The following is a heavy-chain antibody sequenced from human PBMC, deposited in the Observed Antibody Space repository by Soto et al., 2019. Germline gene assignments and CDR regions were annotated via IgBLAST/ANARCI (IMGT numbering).Heavy chain of an antibody. J-gene: IGHJ4*02. V-gene: IGHV4-30-4*01. CDR2: IYYSGST. CDR1: GGSISSGDYY. D-gene: IGHD3-22*01. CDR3: ARVPGYYDSSGYYYDY. Sequence: PSETLSLTCTVSGGSISSGDYYWSWIRQPPGKGLEWIGYIYYSGSTYYNPSLKSRVTISVDTSKNQFSLKLSSVTAADTAVYYCARVPGYYDSSGYYYDYWGQGTLVTVSS.